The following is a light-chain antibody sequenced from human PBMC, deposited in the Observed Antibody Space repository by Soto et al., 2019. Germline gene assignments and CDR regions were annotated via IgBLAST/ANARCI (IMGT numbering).Light chain of an antibody. CDR3: QKYDSAPQT. J-gene: IGKJ1*01. CDR1: QGISNY. V-gene: IGKV1-27*01. CDR2: AAS. Sequence: DIQMTQSPSSLSASVGDRVTSTCRASQGISNYLAWYQQKPGKVPKLLIYAASTLQSGVPSRFSGSGSGTDFTRTISILQPEDVASYYCQKYDSAPQTFGQGTKVEIQ.